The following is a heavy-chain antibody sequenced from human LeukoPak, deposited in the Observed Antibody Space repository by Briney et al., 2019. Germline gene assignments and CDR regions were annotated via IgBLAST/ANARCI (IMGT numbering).Heavy chain of an antibody. Sequence: GGSLRLSCAGSGFTFSSHWMSWVRQSPGKGPEWVAHIKEDGSEKYYVDSVKGRFTVSRDNAKNSLYLQMNSLRAEDTAIYYCARIPFDYWGQGTLVTVSS. CDR3: ARIPFDY. D-gene: IGHD2-2*02. J-gene: IGHJ4*02. CDR2: IKEDGSEK. V-gene: IGHV3-7*03. CDR1: GFTFSSHW.